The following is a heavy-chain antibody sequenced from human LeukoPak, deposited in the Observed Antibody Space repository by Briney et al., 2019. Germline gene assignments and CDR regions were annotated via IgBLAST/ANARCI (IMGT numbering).Heavy chain of an antibody. CDR2: ISGSGGST. J-gene: IGHJ4*02. Sequence: PGGSLRLSCAASGFTFSSYGMSWVRQAPGKGLEWVSAISGSGGSTYYADSVKGRFTISRDNSKNTLYLQMNSLRAEDTAVYYCAKWGYSYGYYFDYWGQGTLVTVSS. CDR1: GFTFSSYG. D-gene: IGHD5-18*01. V-gene: IGHV3-23*01. CDR3: AKWGYSYGYYFDY.